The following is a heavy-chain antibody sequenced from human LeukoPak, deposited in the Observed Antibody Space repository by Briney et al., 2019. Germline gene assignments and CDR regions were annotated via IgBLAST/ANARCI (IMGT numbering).Heavy chain of an antibody. CDR1: GFTFSSYG. CDR3: AKDPNGDYIGAFDI. Sequence: GVLRLSCAASGFTFSSYGMHWVRQAPGKGLEWVAVISYDGSNKYYADSVKGRFTISRDNSKNTLYLQMNSLRAEDTAVYYCAKDPNGDYIGAFDIWAEGQWSPSLQ. V-gene: IGHV3-30*18. D-gene: IGHD4-17*01. J-gene: IGHJ3*02. CDR2: ISYDGSNK.